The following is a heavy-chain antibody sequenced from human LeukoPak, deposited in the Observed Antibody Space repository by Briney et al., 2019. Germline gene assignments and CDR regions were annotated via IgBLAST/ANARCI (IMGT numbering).Heavy chain of an antibody. CDR3: ARSTTSYCSSTSGDH. D-gene: IGHD2-2*01. CDR2: VSGGGETT. Sequence: GGSLRLSCAATGFTFSSNAMSWVRQAPGKGLEWVSAVSGGGETTYYADSVKGRFTIFRDNSKNTLYLQMNRLRAEDTAVYYCARSTTSYCSSTSGDHWGQGTLVTVSS. V-gene: IGHV3-23*01. J-gene: IGHJ1*01. CDR1: GFTFSSNA.